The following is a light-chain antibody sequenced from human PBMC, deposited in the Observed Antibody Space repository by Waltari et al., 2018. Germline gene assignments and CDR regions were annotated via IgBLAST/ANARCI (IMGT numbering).Light chain of an antibody. CDR2: DVN. CDR3: SAYISSSTLEL. CDR1: SSDVGGYNN. J-gene: IGLJ2*01. V-gene: IGLV2-14*03. Sequence: QSALTQPASVSGSPGQSITISCPGTSSDVGGYNNVSWYQQHPGKAPKLMIFDVNNRPSGFSNRFSGSKSGNTASLTISGLQAEDEADYYCSAYISSSTLELFGGGTRLTVL.